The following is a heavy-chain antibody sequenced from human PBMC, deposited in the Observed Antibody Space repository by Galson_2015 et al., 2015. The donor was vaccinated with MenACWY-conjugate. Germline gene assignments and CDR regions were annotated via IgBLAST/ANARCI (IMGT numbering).Heavy chain of an antibody. CDR1: GFTFTTYW. CDR2: INSDGSTT. CDR3: ARGLSVAAAVTPFAY. Sequence: SLRLSCAASGFTFTTYWMHWVRQAPGKGLVWVSRINSDGSTTSYADSVKGRFTISRDNAKNTLYLQMNSLRAEDTAVYYCARGLSVAAAVTPFAYWGQGTLVTVSS. D-gene: IGHD6-13*01. V-gene: IGHV3-74*01. J-gene: IGHJ4*02.